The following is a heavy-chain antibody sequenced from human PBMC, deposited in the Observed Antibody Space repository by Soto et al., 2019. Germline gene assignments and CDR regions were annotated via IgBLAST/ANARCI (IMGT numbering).Heavy chain of an antibody. V-gene: IGHV3-21*01. Sequence: GGSLRLSCAASGFTFSSYSMNWVRQAPGKGLEWVSSISSSSSYIYYADSVKGRFTISRDNAKNSLYLQMNSLRAEDTAVYYCARLSLAAADYYFDYWGQGTLVTVSS. J-gene: IGHJ4*02. CDR2: ISSSSSYI. D-gene: IGHD6-13*01. CDR1: GFTFSSYS. CDR3: ARLSLAAADYYFDY.